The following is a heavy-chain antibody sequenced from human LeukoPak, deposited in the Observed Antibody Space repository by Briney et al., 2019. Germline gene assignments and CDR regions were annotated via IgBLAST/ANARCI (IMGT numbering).Heavy chain of an antibody. CDR2: ISSSGSTK. CDR3: AREHPELDV. Sequence: PGGSLRLSCTASGFPFSSYEMNWVRRAPGKGLEWVSYISSSGSTKYYADSLKGRFTISRDNAKNSLYLQMNSLRAEDTAVYYCAREHPELDVWGKGTTVTVSS. D-gene: IGHD1-14*01. CDR1: GFPFSSYE. V-gene: IGHV3-48*03. J-gene: IGHJ6*04.